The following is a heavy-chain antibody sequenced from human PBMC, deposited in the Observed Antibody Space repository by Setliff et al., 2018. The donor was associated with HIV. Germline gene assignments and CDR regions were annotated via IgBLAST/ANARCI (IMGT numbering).Heavy chain of an antibody. J-gene: IGHJ6*03. V-gene: IGHV3-21*04. CDR2: ISHSDVYI. Sequence: GGSLRLSCAASGFTFSSFSMHWVRQAPGKGLEWVSSISHSDVYIYYVDSVKGRFTISRDNAKKSLYLQMNSLRVEDTALYYCAKEYYGSESRYYYYYYMDVWGKGTTVTVSS. D-gene: IGHD3-10*01. CDR1: GFTFSSFS. CDR3: AKEYYGSESRYYYYYYMDV.